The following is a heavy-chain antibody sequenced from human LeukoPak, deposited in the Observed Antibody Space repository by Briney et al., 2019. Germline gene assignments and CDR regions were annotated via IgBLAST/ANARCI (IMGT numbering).Heavy chain of an antibody. CDR3: ARWFSTGRGFFDY. CDR1: GFTFSDYY. CDR2: IYSGGST. V-gene: IGHV3-66*01. D-gene: IGHD6-19*01. J-gene: IGHJ4*02. Sequence: GGSLRLSCAASGFTFSDYYMSWIRQAPGKGLEWVSVIYSGGSTYYADSVKGRFTISRDNSKNTLYLQMNSLRAEDAAVYYCARWFSTGRGFFDYWGQGILVTVSS.